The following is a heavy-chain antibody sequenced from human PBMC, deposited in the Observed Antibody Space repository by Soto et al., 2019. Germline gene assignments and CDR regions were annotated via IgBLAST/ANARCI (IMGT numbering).Heavy chain of an antibody. D-gene: IGHD2-15*01. CDR2: ISAYNGNT. J-gene: IGHJ4*02. V-gene: IGHV1-18*01. CDR3: ARDLSGNPGY. CDR1: GYTFTSFG. Sequence: QVQLVQSGAEVKKPGASVKVSCKASGYTFTSFGISWVRQAPGQGLEWMGWISAYNGNTNYAQKPQGRVTMTTYTHTSTDYKEPRSLSSDGTAVYYCARDLSGNPGYWSQGTLVTVSS.